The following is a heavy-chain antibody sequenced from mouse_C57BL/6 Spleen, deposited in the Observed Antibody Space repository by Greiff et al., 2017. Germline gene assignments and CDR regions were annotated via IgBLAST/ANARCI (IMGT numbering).Heavy chain of an antibody. CDR2: IYPGSGST. J-gene: IGHJ2*01. CDR3: AREGNGNYYFGY. D-gene: IGHD2-1*01. Sequence: QVQLQQPGAELVKPGASVKMSCKASGYTFTSYWITWVKQRPGQGLEWIGDIYPGSGSTNYNEKFKGKATLTVDTSSSTAYMQLSSLTSEDSAVYYCAREGNGNYYFGYWGQGATLTVSS. CDR1: GYTFTSYW. V-gene: IGHV1-55*01.